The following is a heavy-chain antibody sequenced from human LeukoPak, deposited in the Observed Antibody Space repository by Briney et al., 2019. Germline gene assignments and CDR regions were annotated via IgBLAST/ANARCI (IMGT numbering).Heavy chain of an antibody. CDR3: AKDQSGD. D-gene: IGHD1-26*01. V-gene: IGHV3-30*18. CDR1: GFTFSSYG. Sequence: GGSLRLSCAASGFTFSSYGMHWVRQAPGKGLEWVAVISYGGSNKYYADSVKGRFTISRDNSKNTLYLQMNSLRAEDTAVYYCAKDQSGDWGQGTLVTVSS. J-gene: IGHJ4*02. CDR2: ISYGGSNK.